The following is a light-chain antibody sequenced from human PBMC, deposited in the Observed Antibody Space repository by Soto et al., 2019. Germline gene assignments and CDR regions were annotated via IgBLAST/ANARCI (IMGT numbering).Light chain of an antibody. J-gene: IGLJ3*02. Sequence: QSALTQPASVSGSPGQSITISCTGTSSDVGGYNFVSWYQQHPGKAPKLTIYEVTNRPSGVSSRFSGSKSGNTASLTISGLQTEDEADYFCSSYTRQNTRVFGGGTKLTVL. CDR3: SSYTRQNTRV. CDR2: EVT. CDR1: SSDVGGYNF. V-gene: IGLV2-14*01.